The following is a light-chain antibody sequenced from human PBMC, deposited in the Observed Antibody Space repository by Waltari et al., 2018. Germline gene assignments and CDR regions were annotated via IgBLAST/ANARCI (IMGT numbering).Light chain of an antibody. CDR3: QECSNWPSIT. Sequence: EIVLTQSPATLSLSPGERATLSCRASQSVSSSLAWYQQKPGQAPRLLIYDTSFSATGIPARFSGSGSGTDFTLTISSLEPEDVAVYYCQECSNWPSITFGQGTRLEIK. V-gene: IGKV3-11*01. CDR2: DTS. J-gene: IGKJ5*01. CDR1: QSVSSS.